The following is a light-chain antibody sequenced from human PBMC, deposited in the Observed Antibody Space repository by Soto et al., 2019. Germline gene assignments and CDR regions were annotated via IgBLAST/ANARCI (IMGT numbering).Light chain of an antibody. CDR2: GAY. CDR3: LHDYNYPYT. J-gene: IGKJ2*01. CDR1: QSISTY. Sequence: DSRMTQSPSSLSASVGDGVTITCRASQSISTYLNWYRQKPGKAPELLIYGAYTLHSGLPSRFSGGGSGTHFTLTISSLQPEDFATYYCLHDYNYPYTFGQGTKVDI. V-gene: IGKV1-39*01.